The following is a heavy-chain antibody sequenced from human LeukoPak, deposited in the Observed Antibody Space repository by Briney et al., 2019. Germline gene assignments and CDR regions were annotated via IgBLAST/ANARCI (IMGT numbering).Heavy chain of an antibody. V-gene: IGHV3-7*03. D-gene: IGHD6-19*01. J-gene: IGHJ3*01. CDR2: IKEDGSEQ. CDR3: ARDVSNSGWYEGTFDV. CDR1: GFTVSKNY. Sequence: AGGSLKLSCAASGFTVSKNYMSWVRQAPGEGLEWVANIKEDGSEQYYVDSVKGRFTITRDNAKNLLYLQVNSLRAEDTAVYYCARDVSNSGWYEGTFDVWGQGTMVTVSS.